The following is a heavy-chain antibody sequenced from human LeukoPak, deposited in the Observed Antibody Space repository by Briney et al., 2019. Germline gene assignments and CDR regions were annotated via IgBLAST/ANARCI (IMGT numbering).Heavy chain of an antibody. Sequence: ASVNVSCKASGYTFTSYAISWVRQAPGHGLEWMGWISAYNRKTNYAQKLQGRVTMTTDTSTSTAYMELRSLRSDDTAVYYCARPSSSGGSVTTRYAAFDIWGQGTMVTVSS. J-gene: IGHJ3*02. CDR2: ISAYNRKT. CDR1: GYTFTSYA. CDR3: ARPSSSGGSVTTRYAAFDI. V-gene: IGHV1-18*01. D-gene: IGHD2-15*01.